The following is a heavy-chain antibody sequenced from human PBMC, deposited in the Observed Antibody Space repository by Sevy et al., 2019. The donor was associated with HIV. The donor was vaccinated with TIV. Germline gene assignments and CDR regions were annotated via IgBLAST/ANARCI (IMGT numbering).Heavy chain of an antibody. CDR3: AKDLRYCSGGSCSSGTTYYYYYYGMDV. J-gene: IGHJ6*02. D-gene: IGHD2-15*01. CDR2: ISYDGSNK. Sequence: GGSLRLSCAASGFTFSSYGMHWVRQAPGKGLEWVAVISYDGSNKYYADSVKGRLTISRDNSKNTLYLQMNSLRAEDTAVYYCAKDLRYCSGGSCSSGTTYYYYYYGMDVWGQGTTVTVSS. CDR1: GFTFSSYG. V-gene: IGHV3-30*18.